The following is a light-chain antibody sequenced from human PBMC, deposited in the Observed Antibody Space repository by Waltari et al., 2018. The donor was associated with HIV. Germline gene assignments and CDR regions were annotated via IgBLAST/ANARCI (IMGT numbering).Light chain of an antibody. J-gene: IGKJ1*01. CDR3: HQYGSSPRGT. CDR2: GAS. V-gene: IGKV3-20*01. Sequence: EIVLTQSPGTLSLSPGERATLSCRASQSVSSSYLAWYQQKPGQAPRLLIYGASSRATGIPDRFSGSGSGTDFILTISRLEPEDSALYYCHQYGSSPRGTFGQGTKVEIK. CDR1: QSVSSSY.